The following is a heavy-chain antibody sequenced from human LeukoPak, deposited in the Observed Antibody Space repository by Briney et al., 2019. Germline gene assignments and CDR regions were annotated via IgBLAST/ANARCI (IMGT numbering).Heavy chain of an antibody. D-gene: IGHD2-2*01. CDR2: IRYDGSNK. CDR3: AKDLSRRYQRSIFDY. Sequence: GGSLRLSCAASGFTFSSYGMHWVRQAPGKGLEWVAFIRYDGSNKYYADSVKGRFTISRDNSKNTLYLQMNSLRAEDTAVYYCAKDLSRRYQRSIFDYWGQGALVTVSS. J-gene: IGHJ4*02. CDR1: GFTFSSYG. V-gene: IGHV3-30*02.